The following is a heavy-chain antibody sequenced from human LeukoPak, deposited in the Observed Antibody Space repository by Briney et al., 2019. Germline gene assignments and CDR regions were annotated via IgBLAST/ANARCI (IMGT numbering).Heavy chain of an antibody. J-gene: IGHJ3*02. CDR3: ARHRDGYNARDAFDI. Sequence: GESLKISCKGPGYSFTTYWIGWVRQMPGKGLEWMGIIYPGDSDTRYSPSFQGQVTISADKSISTAYLQWSSLKASDTAMYYCARHRDGYNARDAFDIWGQGTMVTVSS. V-gene: IGHV5-51*01. CDR2: IYPGDSDT. CDR1: GYSFTTYW. D-gene: IGHD5-24*01.